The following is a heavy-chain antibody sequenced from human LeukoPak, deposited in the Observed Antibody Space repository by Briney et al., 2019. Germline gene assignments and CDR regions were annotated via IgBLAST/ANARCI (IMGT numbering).Heavy chain of an antibody. CDR1: GGSINTYH. D-gene: IGHD2-2*01. Sequence: SETLSLTCTVSGGSINTYHWSWIRQPAGKGLEWVGRVYTSGNTNYNPSLKSRVTMSVDTSKNQFSLKLSSVTAADTAVYYCARSIVVVPAAFDYWGQGTLVTVSS. V-gene: IGHV4-4*07. CDR3: ARSIVVVPAAFDY. J-gene: IGHJ4*02. CDR2: VYTSGNT.